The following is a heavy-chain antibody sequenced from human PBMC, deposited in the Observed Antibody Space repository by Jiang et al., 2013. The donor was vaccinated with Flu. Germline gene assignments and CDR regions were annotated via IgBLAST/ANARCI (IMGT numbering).Heavy chain of an antibody. V-gene: IGHV5-51*01. CDR3: ARQTTVAGYFSL. CDR1: EYSFTTAW. D-gene: IGHD4-23*01. J-gene: IGHJ1*01. Sequence: GAEVKKPGESLKISCKGSEYSFTTAWVAWLRHMPGKGLEWMGIIYLDDSDTRYSPSFEGQVTISGDKSISTAYLQWSSLKASDTAIYYCARQTTVAGYFSLWGQGTLVTVS. CDR2: IYLDDSDT.